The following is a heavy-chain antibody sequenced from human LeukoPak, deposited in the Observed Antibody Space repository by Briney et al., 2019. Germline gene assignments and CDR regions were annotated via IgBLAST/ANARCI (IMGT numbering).Heavy chain of an antibody. CDR1: GFTLTNYG. V-gene: IGHV1-18*01. D-gene: IGHD3-22*01. J-gene: IGHJ4*02. Sequence: ASVKVSCKASGFTLTNYGISWVRQAPGQGLEWKGWISAYRGNANYARKFQGRVTMTADTSTNTAYMELRSLISDDTAVYYCARDLDSSGYYAILWGQGTLVTVSS. CDR2: ISAYRGNA. CDR3: ARDLDSSGYYAIL.